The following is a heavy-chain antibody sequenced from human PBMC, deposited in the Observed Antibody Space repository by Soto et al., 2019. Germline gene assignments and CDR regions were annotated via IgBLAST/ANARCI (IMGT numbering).Heavy chain of an antibody. J-gene: IGHJ4*02. CDR1: GGLFSSFA. V-gene: IGHV1-69*13. Sequence: QEQLVQSGPEVKEPGSSVKVSCKDSGGLFSSFAISWVRQAPGQGLEWLGGIIPVFGTTNYAEMFQDRVTITADESTNTAYMELSSLTSGDTAMYYCARGGGPYVWFNEFWGQGTLVTVSS. CDR3: ARGGGPYVWFNEF. CDR2: IIPVFGTT. D-gene: IGHD3-16*01.